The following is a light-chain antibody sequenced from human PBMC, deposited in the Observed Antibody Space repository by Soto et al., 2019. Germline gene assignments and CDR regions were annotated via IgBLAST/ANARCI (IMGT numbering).Light chain of an antibody. V-gene: IGKV3-11*01. Sequence: EIVLTQSPATLSLSPGERATLSCRASQSVSSYLAWYQQKPGQAPRLLIYGASNRATGIPARFSGSGSGTDFTLTISGLEPEDFAVYYCQHRGKWPRTFGQGTKLEIK. CDR2: GAS. CDR3: QHRGKWPRT. J-gene: IGKJ2*01. CDR1: QSVSSY.